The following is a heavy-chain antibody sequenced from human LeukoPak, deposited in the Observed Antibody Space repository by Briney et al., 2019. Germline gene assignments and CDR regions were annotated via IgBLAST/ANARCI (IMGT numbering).Heavy chain of an antibody. CDR1: GFTFSSYA. CDR2: IRGSGDNT. CDR3: ARHLGYSSSHTDY. D-gene: IGHD6-13*01. Sequence: GGSLRLSCAASGFTFSSYAMNWVRQAPGKGLEWVSVIRGSGDNTLYADSVKGRFTISRDNSKNTLYLQMNSLRAEDTAVYYCARHLGYSSSHTDYWGQGTLITVSS. V-gene: IGHV3-23*01. J-gene: IGHJ4*02.